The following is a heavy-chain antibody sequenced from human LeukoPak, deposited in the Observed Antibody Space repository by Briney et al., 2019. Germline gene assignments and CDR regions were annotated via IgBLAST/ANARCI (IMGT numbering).Heavy chain of an antibody. V-gene: IGHV4-34*01. CDR1: GGSFSGYY. Sequence: SETLSLTCAVYGGSFSGYYWSWIRQPPGKGLEWIGEINHSGSTNYNPSLKSRVTTSVDTSKNQFSLKLSSVTAADTAVYYCARAPRRPWKYQLPDYWGQGTLVTVSS. D-gene: IGHD2-2*01. CDR2: INHSGST. J-gene: IGHJ4*02. CDR3: ARAPRRPWKYQLPDY.